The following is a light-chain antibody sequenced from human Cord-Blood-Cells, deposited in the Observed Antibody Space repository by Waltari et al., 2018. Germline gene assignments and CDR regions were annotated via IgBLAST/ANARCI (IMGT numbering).Light chain of an antibody. Sequence: SALTQPRSVPGSPGPSVTFSCTGPSSDVDGYNYVSWYQQHPAKAPKLMIYDVSTRPSGVPDRFSGSKCGNTASLTICGLQAEDEADYYCCSYAGSYTLVFGGGTKLTVL. CDR1: SSDVDGYNY. V-gene: IGLV2-11*01. CDR2: DVS. CDR3: CSYAGSYTLV. J-gene: IGLJ3*02.